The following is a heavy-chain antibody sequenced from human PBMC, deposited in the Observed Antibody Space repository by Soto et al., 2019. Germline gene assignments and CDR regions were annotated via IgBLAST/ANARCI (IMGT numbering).Heavy chain of an antibody. Sequence: SVKVSCKASGGTFSSYAISWVRQAPGQGLEWMGGIIPIFGTANYAQKFQGRVTITADKSTSTAYMELSSLRSEDTAVYYCASGSGSLSNYYYGMDVWGQGTTVTVSS. CDR2: IIPIFGTA. CDR3: ASGSGSLSNYYYGMDV. CDR1: GGTFSSYA. D-gene: IGHD3-10*01. J-gene: IGHJ6*02. V-gene: IGHV1-69*06.